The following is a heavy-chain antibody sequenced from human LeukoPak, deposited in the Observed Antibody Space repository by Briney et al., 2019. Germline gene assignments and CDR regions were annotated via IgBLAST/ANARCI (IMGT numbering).Heavy chain of an antibody. D-gene: IGHD1-7*01. J-gene: IGHJ4*02. CDR3: ERGSRNWNYDHYFDY. CDR1: GFTFSSYA. V-gene: IGHV3-30-3*01. CDR2: ISSDGNYK. Sequence: GGSLRLSCAASGFTFSSYAMHWVRQAPGEGLEWVAAISSDGNYKYYADSVQGRFTISRDNSENALYLQTNSLRAEDTAVYYCERGSRNWNYDHYFDYWGQGTLITVSS.